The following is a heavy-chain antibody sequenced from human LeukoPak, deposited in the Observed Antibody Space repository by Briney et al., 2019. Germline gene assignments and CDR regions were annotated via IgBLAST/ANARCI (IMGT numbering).Heavy chain of an antibody. CDR3: ARAPYYNNRQSELGYCSSTSCYWWFDP. CDR1: GYTFTSYG. V-gene: IGHV1-18*01. Sequence: ASVKVSCKASGYTFTSYGISWVRQAPGQGLEWMGWISAYNGNTNYAQKLQGRVTMTTDTSTSTAYMELRSLRSDDTAVYYCARAPYYNNRQSELGYCSSTSCYWWFDPWGQGTLVTVSS. CDR2: ISAYNGNT. J-gene: IGHJ5*02. D-gene: IGHD2-2*01.